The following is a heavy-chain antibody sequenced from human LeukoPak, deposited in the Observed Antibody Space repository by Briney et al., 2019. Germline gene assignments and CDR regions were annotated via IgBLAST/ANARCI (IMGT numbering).Heavy chain of an antibody. CDR2: INTSGGST. V-gene: IGHV1-46*01. Sequence: AASVKVSCKASGGTFSSYAISWVRQAPGQGLEWMGRINTSGGSTSYAQKFQGRVTMTRDMSTSTVYMELSSVRSEDTAVYYCARLMDVWGKGTTVTVSS. J-gene: IGHJ6*03. CDR1: GGTFSSYA. CDR3: ARLMDV.